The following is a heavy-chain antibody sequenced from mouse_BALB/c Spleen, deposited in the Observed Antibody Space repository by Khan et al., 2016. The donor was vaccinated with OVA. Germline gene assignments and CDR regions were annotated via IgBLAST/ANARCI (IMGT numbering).Heavy chain of an antibody. J-gene: IGHJ4*01. CDR1: GFSLSRYN. V-gene: IGHV2-6-4*01. Sequence: QVQLKESGPGLVAPSQSPSITCTVSGFSLSRYNIHWVRQPPGKGLNWLGVIWGGGGTDYNSTLKSRLSIIKDNSKSQVFLKMNSLQTDDTAMYYCARAYYRYDGYYAMDYWGQGTSVTVSS. D-gene: IGHD2-14*01. CDR3: ARAYYRYDGYYAMDY. CDR2: IWGGGGT.